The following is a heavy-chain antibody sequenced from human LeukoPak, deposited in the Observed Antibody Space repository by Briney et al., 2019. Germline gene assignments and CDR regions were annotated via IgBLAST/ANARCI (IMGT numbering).Heavy chain of an antibody. Sequence: ASVKVSCKASGYTFTSYGISWVRQAPGQGLEWMGWISAYNGNTNYAQKLQGRVTMTTDTSTSTAYMERRSLRSDDTAVYYCAREPGWVKWEAYYYLDYWGQGTLVTVSS. CDR3: AREPGWVKWEAYYYLDY. J-gene: IGHJ4*02. V-gene: IGHV1-18*01. CDR1: GYTFTSYG. D-gene: IGHD1-26*01. CDR2: ISAYNGNT.